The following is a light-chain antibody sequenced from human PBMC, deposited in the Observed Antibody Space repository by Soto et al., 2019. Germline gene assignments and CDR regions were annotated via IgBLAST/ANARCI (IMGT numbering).Light chain of an antibody. Sequence: QSVLTQSSSASASLGSSVKLTCTLSSGHSSYIIAWHQQQPGKAPRYLMKLEGSGSYNKGSGVPDRFSGSSSGADRYLTISNPQFEDEADYYCETWDSNTHTVFGGGTTLTVL. CDR1: SGHSSYI. CDR3: ETWDSNTHTV. J-gene: IGLJ3*02. CDR2: LEGSGSY. V-gene: IGLV4-60*02.